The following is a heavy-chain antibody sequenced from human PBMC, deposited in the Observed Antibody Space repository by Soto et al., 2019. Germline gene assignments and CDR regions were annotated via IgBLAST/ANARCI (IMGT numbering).Heavy chain of an antibody. CDR3: ARDYDYIWGTSRHAFDI. V-gene: IGHV4-59*01. J-gene: IGHJ3*02. Sequence: PSETLSLTCTVSGGSISSYYGSWIRQPPGKGLEWIGYIYYSGSTNYNPSLKSRVTISVDTSKNQFSLKLSSVTAADTAVYYCARDYDYIWGTSRHAFDIWGQGTMVTVSS. CDR1: GGSISSYY. D-gene: IGHD3-16*01. CDR2: IYYSGST.